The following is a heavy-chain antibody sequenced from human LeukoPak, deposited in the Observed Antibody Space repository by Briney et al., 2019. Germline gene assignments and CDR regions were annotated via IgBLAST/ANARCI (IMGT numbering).Heavy chain of an antibody. CDR1: APSISSGGYY. D-gene: IGHD1-26*01. Sequence: SQTLSLTRTLSAPSISSGGYYWSWIRQHPRKCLEWIGYIYYSGSTYYNPSLKSRVTISVDNSKNQFSLKLRSGTAADTAVYYCGRSYGRNWFDPWGQGTLVTVSS. J-gene: IGHJ5*02. CDR3: GRSYGRNWFDP. CDR2: IYYSGST. V-gene: IGHV4-31*03.